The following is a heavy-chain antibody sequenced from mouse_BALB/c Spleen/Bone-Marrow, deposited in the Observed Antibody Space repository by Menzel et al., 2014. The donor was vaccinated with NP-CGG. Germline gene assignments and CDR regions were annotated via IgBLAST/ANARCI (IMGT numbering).Heavy chain of an antibody. Sequence: VKLVESGAELARPGASVKMSCKASGYTFXSYTMHWVKQRPGQGLEWIGYINPSSGYTNYNQKFKDKATLTADKSSSTAYMQLSSLTSEDSAVYYCARDWTIPFAYWGQGTLVTVSA. CDR3: ARDWTIPFAY. D-gene: IGHD1-1*02. J-gene: IGHJ3*01. CDR2: INPSSGYT. CDR1: GYTFXSYT. V-gene: IGHV1-4*01.